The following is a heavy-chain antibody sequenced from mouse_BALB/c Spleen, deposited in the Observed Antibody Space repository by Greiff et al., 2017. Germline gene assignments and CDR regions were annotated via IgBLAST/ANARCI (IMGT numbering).Heavy chain of an antibody. CDR2: IRLKSDNYAT. D-gene: IGHD2-4*01. CDR3: SRELGDYDEGFAY. CDR1: GFTFSSYW. V-gene: IGHV6-6*02. Sequence: EVMLVESGGGLVQPGGSMKLSCVASGFTFSSYWMSWVRQSPEKGLEWVAEIRLKSDNYATHYAESVKGKFTISRDDSKSRLYLQMNSLRAEDTGIYYCSRELGDYDEGFAYWGQGTLVTVSA. J-gene: IGHJ3*01.